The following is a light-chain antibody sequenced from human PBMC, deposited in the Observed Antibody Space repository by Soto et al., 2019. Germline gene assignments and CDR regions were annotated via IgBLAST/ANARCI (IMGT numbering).Light chain of an antibody. Sequence: IVMTQSPCSLSLSLGERATINCKSSQRILHSSNNKICLAWYQQKPGQPPKVLIYWASNRESGVPDRFSGSGSGTDFTLTISSLQAEDVAVYYCQQYYSIPWTFGQGSKVDI. J-gene: IGKJ1*01. CDR3: QQYYSIPWT. CDR1: QRILHSSNNKIC. V-gene: IGKV4-1*01. CDR2: WAS.